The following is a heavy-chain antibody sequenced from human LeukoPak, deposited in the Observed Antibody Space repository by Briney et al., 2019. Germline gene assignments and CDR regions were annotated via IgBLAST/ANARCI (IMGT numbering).Heavy chain of an antibody. CDR2: IYHSGGT. D-gene: IGHD3-22*01. CDR3: ARDHAMIVVVKTWFDP. CDR1: GYSISSGYY. J-gene: IGHJ5*02. Sequence: PSETLSLTCAVSGYSISSGYYWGWIRQPPGKGLEWIGSIYHSGGTYYNPSLKGRVTISVDTSKNQFSLKLSSVTAADTAVYYCARDHAMIVVVKTWFDPWGQGTLVTVSS. V-gene: IGHV4-38-2*02.